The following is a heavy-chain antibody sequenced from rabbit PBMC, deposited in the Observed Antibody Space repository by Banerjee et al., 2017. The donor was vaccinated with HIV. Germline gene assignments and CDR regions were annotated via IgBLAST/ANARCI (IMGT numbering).Heavy chain of an antibody. J-gene: IGHJ4*01. D-gene: IGHD4-2*01. CDR2: IDTHSSGST. V-gene: IGHV1S40*01. CDR1: GFSFSNNYW. Sequence: QSLEESGGDLVKPEGSLTLTCTASGFSFSNNYWMCWVRQAPGKGLEWIACIDTHSSGSTYYANWAQGRFTISKISSTTVTLQMTSLTAADTATYFCARDAGYGGDGDGCNLWGPGTLVTVS. CDR3: ARDAGYGGDGDGCNL.